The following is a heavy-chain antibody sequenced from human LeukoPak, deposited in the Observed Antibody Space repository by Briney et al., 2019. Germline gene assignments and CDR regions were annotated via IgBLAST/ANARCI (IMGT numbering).Heavy chain of an antibody. D-gene: IGHD3-22*01. V-gene: IGHV3-23*01. CDR1: GFTFSDYY. CDR3: AKDLTSSGYYYPIDAFDI. Sequence: GGSLRLSCAASGFTFSDYYMSWIRQAPGKGLEWVSAISGSGGSTYYADSVKGRFTISRDNSKNTLYLQMNSLRAEDTAVYYYAKDLTSSGYYYPIDAFDIWGQGTMVTVSS. CDR2: ISGSGGST. J-gene: IGHJ3*02.